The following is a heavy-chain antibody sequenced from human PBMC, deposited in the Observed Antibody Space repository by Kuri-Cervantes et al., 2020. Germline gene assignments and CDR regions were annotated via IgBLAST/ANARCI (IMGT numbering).Heavy chain of an antibody. CDR3: ARADHPSGYFDY. Sequence: ETLSLTCAASGFTFSSYSMNWVRQAPGKGLEWVSYISSSSSTIYYADSVKGRFTISRDNAKNSLYLQMNNLRAEDTAVYYCARADHPSGYFDYWGQGTLVTVSS. CDR2: ISSSSSTI. J-gene: IGHJ4*02. CDR1: GFTFSSYS. V-gene: IGHV3-48*01. D-gene: IGHD3-22*01.